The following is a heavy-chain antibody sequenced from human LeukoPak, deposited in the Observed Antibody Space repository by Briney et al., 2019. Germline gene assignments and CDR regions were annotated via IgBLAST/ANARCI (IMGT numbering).Heavy chain of an antibody. V-gene: IGHV3-7*01. J-gene: IGHJ4*02. CDR1: GFTLSSSW. Sequence: GGSLRLSCTASGFTLSSSWMSWVRQPPGRGLEWVASIKQDGSQKYYVDSVKGRFTISRDNAKNSLYLQMNSLRAEDAAVYYCAREVGTDTGIQLLFDYWGQGTLVTVSS. D-gene: IGHD5-18*01. CDR2: IKQDGSQK. CDR3: AREVGTDTGIQLLFDY.